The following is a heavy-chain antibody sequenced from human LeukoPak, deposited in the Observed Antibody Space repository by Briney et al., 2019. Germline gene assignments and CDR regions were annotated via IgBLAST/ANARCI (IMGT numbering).Heavy chain of an antibody. Sequence: GGSLRLSCAASGFTFSSYEMNWVRQAPGKGLEWVSYISSSGSTIYYADSVKGRFTISRDNAKNSLYLQMNSLRAEDTAVYYCARGASGGATLLDYWGQGTLVTVSS. V-gene: IGHV3-48*03. CDR1: GFTFSSYE. CDR2: ISSSGSTI. CDR3: ARGASGGATLLDY. J-gene: IGHJ4*02. D-gene: IGHD1-26*01.